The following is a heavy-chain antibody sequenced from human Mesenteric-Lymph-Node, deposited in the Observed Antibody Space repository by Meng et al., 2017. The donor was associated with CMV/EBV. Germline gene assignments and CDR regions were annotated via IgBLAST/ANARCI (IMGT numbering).Heavy chain of an antibody. V-gene: IGHV3-7*01. CDR1: GFTLSSYW. D-gene: IGHD3-3*01. CDR3: ARGGDFWSGYYTGGFDY. Sequence: GESLKISRAASGFTLSSYWMNWVRQAPGKGLEWVANIKQDGSEKYYVDSVKGRFTISRDNAKNSLYLQMNSLRAEDTAVYYCARGGDFWSGYYTGGFDYWGQGTLVTVSS. J-gene: IGHJ4*02. CDR2: IKQDGSEK.